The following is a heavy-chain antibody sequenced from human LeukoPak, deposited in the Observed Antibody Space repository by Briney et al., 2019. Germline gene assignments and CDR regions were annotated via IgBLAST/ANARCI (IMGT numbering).Heavy chain of an antibody. V-gene: IGHV4-34*01. CDR3: ARGRIVVVPAAMAYYYYGMDV. J-gene: IGHJ6*04. D-gene: IGHD2-2*01. CDR2: INHSGST. CDR1: GGSFSGYY. Sequence: SETLSLTCAVYGGSFSGYYWSWIRQPPGKGLEWIGEINHSGSTNYNPSLKSRVTISVDTSKSQFSLKLSSVTAADTAVYYCARGRIVVVPAAMAYYYYGMDVWGKGTTVTVSS.